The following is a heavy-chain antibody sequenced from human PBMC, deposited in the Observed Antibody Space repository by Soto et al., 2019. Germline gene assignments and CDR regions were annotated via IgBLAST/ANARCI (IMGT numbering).Heavy chain of an antibody. J-gene: IGHJ6*02. CDR1: GYSSTSYW. CDR2: IYPGDSDT. D-gene: IGHD6-13*01. V-gene: IGHV5-51*01. CDR3: ARHVAAAGNPYYYYGMDV. Sequence: GESLKISCKGSGYSSTSYWIGWVRQMPGKGLEWMGIIYPGDSDTRYSPSFQGQVTISADKSISTAYLQWSSLKASDTAMYYCARHVAAAGNPYYYYGMDVWGQGTTVTVSS.